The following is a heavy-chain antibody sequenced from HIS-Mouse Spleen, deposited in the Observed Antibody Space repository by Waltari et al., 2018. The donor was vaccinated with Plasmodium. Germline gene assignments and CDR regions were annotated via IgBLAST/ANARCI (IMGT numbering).Heavy chain of an antibody. D-gene: IGHD1-26*01. J-gene: IGHJ4*02. V-gene: IGHV4-39*01. CDR1: GGSIRSSCYY. CDR3: ARRGGSYYYFDY. CDR2: IYYSGST. Sequence: QLQLQESGPGLVKPSETLSLTCNVSGGSIRSSCYYWGWIRQPPRKGLEWIGSIYYSGSTYYNPSLKSRVTISVDTSKNQFSLKLSSVTAADTAVYYCARRGGSYYYFDYWGQGTLVTVSS.